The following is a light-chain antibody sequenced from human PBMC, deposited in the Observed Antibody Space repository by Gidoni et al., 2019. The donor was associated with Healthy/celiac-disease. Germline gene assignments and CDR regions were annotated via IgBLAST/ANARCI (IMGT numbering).Light chain of an antibody. Sequence: EIVLTQPPGTLSLSPGERATLSCRASQSVSSSYLAWYQQKPGQAPRLLIYGASSRATGILDSFSGSGSGTDFTLTISRLEPEDFAVYYCQQYGSSPPETFGQGTKVEIK. V-gene: IGKV3-20*01. CDR1: QSVSSSY. CDR3: QQYGSSPPET. J-gene: IGKJ1*01. CDR2: GAS.